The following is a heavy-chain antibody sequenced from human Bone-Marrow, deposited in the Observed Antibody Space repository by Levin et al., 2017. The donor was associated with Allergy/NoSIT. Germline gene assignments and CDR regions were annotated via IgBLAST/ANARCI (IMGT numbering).Heavy chain of an antibody. CDR2: ISWNSGSI. V-gene: IGHV3-9*01. D-gene: IGHD2-15*01. CDR3: AKELGVGLHHYYYGMDV. J-gene: IGHJ6*02. Sequence: GGSLRLSCAASGFTFDDYAMHWVRQAPGKGLEWVSGISWNSGSIGYADSVKGRFTISRDNAKNSLYLQMNSLRAEDTALYYCAKELGVGLHHYYYGMDVWGQGTTVTVSS. CDR1: GFTFDDYA.